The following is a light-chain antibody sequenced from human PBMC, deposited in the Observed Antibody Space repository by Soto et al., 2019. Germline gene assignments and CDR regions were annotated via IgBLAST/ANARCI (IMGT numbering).Light chain of an antibody. Sequence: EIVLTQSPATLSLSPGERATLSCRASESSSSHLAWYQQKPGQAPRLLMYDASNRATGIPARFSGSGSGTDFTLTISSLEPEDFAVYYCQQRPNWPLTFGGGTKVEIK. J-gene: IGKJ4*01. CDR1: ESSSSH. CDR2: DAS. CDR3: QQRPNWPLT. V-gene: IGKV3-11*01.